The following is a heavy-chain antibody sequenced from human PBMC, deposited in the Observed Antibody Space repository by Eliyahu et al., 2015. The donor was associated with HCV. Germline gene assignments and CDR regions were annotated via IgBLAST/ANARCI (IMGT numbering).Heavy chain of an antibody. J-gene: IGHJ4*02. CDR1: GGSIXSDNY. D-gene: IGHD3-10*01. V-gene: IGHV4-30-4*01. Sequence: QVQLQESGPGLLKPSQTLSLTCTXXGGSIXSDNYWSWIRQPPGKGLEWIGYIYYSGSTYYNPSLRSRVTISIDKSENQFALKLSSVTAADTAVYYCARDLSRVRGPGYFDYWGQGTLVTVSS. CDR3: ARDLSRVRGPGYFDY. CDR2: IYYSGST.